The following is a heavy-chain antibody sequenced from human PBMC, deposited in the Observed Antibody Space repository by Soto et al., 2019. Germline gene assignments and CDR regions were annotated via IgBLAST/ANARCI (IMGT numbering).Heavy chain of an antibody. CDR2: IYYSGST. J-gene: IGHJ4*02. V-gene: IGHV4-31*03. D-gene: IGHD6-13*01. Sequence: SETLSLTCTVSGGSISSGGYYWSWIRQHPGKGLEWIGYIYYSGSTYYNPSLKSRVTISVDTSKNQFSLKLSSVTAADTAVYYCARGAAAAGTPSLFDYWGQGTLVTVSS. CDR3: ARGAAAAGTPSLFDY. CDR1: GGSISSGGYY.